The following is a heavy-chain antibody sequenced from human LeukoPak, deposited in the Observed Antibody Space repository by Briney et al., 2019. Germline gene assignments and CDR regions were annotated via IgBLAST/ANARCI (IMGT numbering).Heavy chain of an antibody. D-gene: IGHD5-18*01. CDR2: INHSGST. V-gene: IGHV4-34*01. CDR3: ARGREYSYGGDAFDI. J-gene: IGHJ3*02. Sequence: SETLSLSCAVYGGSFSGYYWSWIRQTPGKGLEWIGEINHSGSTNYNPSLKSRVTISVDTSKNQFSLKLSSVTAADTAVYYCARGREYSYGGDAFDIWGQGTMVTVSS. CDR1: GGSFSGYY.